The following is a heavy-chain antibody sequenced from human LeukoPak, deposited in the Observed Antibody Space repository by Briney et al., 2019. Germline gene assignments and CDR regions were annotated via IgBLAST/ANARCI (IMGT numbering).Heavy chain of an antibody. CDR2: IYWDDDK. CDR3: AHSRGLIIKTPGLFDY. J-gene: IGHJ4*02. CDR1: GFSLSTSGVG. D-gene: IGHD3-10*01. V-gene: IGHV2-5*02. Sequence: KASGPTLVNPTQTLTLTCTFSGFSLSTSGVGVGWVRQPPGKALEWLALIYWDDDKRYRESLKSRLTITKDTSKNQVVLTMTNMDPVDTATYYCAHSRGLIIKTPGLFDYWGQGTLVTVSS.